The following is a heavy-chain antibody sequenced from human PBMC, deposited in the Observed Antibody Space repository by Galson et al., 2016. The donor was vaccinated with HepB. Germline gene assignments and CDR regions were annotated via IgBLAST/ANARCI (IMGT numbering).Heavy chain of an antibody. V-gene: IGHV7-4-1*02. CDR2: INTNTGNP. D-gene: IGHD3-10*01. Sequence: SVKVSCKASGYTFTSYNLNWVRQAPGQGLEWMGWINTNTGNPTYAQCFTGRFVFSVDISVSTAYLQISSLKAEDTAVYYCASVIRTNYFDYWGQGTLVAVSS. J-gene: IGHJ4*02. CDR1: GYTFTSYN. CDR3: ASVIRTNYFDY.